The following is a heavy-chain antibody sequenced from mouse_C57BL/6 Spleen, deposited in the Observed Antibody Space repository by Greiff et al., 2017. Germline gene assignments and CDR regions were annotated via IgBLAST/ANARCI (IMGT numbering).Heavy chain of an antibody. V-gene: IGHV1-64*01. Sequence: VQLQQPGAELVKPGASVQLSCKASGYTFTSYWMHWVKQRPGQGLEWIGMIHPNSGSTNYNEKFKSKATLTVDKSSSTAYMQLSSLTSEDSAVYYCARGDYYGSSPFDYWGQGTTLTVSS. J-gene: IGHJ2*01. CDR3: ARGDYYGSSPFDY. CDR1: GYTFTSYW. D-gene: IGHD1-1*01. CDR2: IHPNSGST.